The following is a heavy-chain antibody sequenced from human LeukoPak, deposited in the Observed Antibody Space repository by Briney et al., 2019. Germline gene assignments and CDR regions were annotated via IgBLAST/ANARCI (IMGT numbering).Heavy chain of an antibody. J-gene: IGHJ4*02. CDR3: ARDRGNYFDY. CDR2: ISYSGTT. CDR1: GGSISSYY. Sequence: KPSETLSLTCTVSGGSISSYYWSWIRQPPGKGLEWIGYISYSGTTNYNPSLKSRVTIPVAPSKNQFSLKLRSVTAPDTAVYYCARDRGNYFDYWGQGTLVTVSS. V-gene: IGHV4-59*01. D-gene: IGHD6-13*01.